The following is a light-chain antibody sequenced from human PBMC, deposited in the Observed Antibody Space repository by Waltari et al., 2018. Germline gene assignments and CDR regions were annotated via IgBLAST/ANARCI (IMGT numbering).Light chain of an antibody. J-gene: IGLJ2*01. CDR1: CRAVGGYNY. Sequence: QSALTQPASVSGSPGQSITISCNGSCRAVGGYNYVSWYQQQPGQPPKLMIYDVTQRPSGVSNRFSASRSGNTASLTISGLQAEDEADYYCSSYTTTTILVFGGGTKLTVL. CDR2: DVT. CDR3: SSYTTTTILV. V-gene: IGLV2-14*03.